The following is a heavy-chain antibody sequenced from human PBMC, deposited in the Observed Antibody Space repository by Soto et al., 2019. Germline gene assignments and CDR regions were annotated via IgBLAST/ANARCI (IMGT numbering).Heavy chain of an antibody. Sequence: TSVKVSCKASGYTYINHTIHWLRQAPGQSLEWMGGINAGSGNTKYSDILQGRVTITRDTSATTAYMELSTLRSEDTAVYYCARGHSRSGNWFDPWGQGTLVTVSS. CDR2: INAGSGNT. D-gene: IGHD3-22*01. V-gene: IGHV1-3*01. CDR1: GYTYINHT. CDR3: ARGHSRSGNWFDP. J-gene: IGHJ5*02.